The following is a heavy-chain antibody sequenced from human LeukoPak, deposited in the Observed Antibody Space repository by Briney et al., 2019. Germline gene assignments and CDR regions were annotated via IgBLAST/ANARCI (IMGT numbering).Heavy chain of an antibody. J-gene: IGHJ5*01. CDR1: GYTFTSYG. D-gene: IGHD3-10*01. CDR2: ISAYNGNT. Sequence: GASVKVSCKASGYTFTSYGISWVRQAPGQGLEWMGWISAYNGNTNYAQKLQGRVTMTTDTSTSTAFMELGSLRFDDTAVYYCARMSLGYKTNWSDFWGQGTLVIVSS. V-gene: IGHV1-18*01. CDR3: ARMSLGYKTNWSDF.